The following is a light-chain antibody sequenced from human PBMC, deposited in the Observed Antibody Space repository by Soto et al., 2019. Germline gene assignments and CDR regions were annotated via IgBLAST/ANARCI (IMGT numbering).Light chain of an antibody. CDR2: GVS. CDR1: RSDIGSYNY. Sequence: QSVLTQPASVSGSPGQSITISCSGTRSDIGSYNYVAWYQQFPGKTPKILIYGVSNRPSGVSSRFSGSKSGNTASLTISWLQDEDEADYYCISYTGSSTSYVFGSGTKLTVL. CDR3: ISYTGSSTSYV. J-gene: IGLJ1*01. V-gene: IGLV2-14*01.